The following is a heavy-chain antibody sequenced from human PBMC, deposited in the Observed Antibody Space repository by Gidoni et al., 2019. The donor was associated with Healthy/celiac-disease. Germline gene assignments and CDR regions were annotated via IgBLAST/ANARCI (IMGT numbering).Heavy chain of an antibody. D-gene: IGHD5-18*01. CDR2: IIPILGIA. CDR1: GGTFSSYT. J-gene: IGHJ4*02. CDR3: ARDRRSGIQLWFDY. V-gene: IGHV1-69*08. Sequence: QVQLVQSGAEVKKPGSSVKVSCKPSGGTFSSYTISWVRQDPGQGLEWMGRIIPILGIANYAQKFQGRVTITADKSTSTAYMELSSLRSEDTAVYYCARDRRSGIQLWFDYWGQGTLVTVSS.